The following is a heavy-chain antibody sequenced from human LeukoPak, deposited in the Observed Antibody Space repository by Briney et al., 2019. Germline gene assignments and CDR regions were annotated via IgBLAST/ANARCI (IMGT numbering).Heavy chain of an antibody. CDR3: ARDEYSEYYGMDV. CDR1: GDSVSSNSAA. D-gene: IGHD4-11*01. CDR2: TYYRSKWYN. Sequence: SQTLSLTCAISGDSVSSNSAAWNWIRQSPSRGLVWLGRTYYRSKWYNDYAVSVKSRISINPDTSKNQFSLRINSVTPADTAVYYGARDEYSEYYGMDVWGQGTTVTVSS. V-gene: IGHV6-1*01. J-gene: IGHJ6*02.